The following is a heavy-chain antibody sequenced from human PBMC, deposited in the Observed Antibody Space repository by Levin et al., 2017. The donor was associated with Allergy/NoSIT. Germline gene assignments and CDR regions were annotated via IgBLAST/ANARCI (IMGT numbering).Heavy chain of an antibody. CDR1: GFTFSSYG. CDR2: IWYDGSNK. D-gene: IGHD4-17*01. CDR3: ARGAPLRVTKGFDY. J-gene: IGHJ4*02. Sequence: GGSLRLSCTASGFTFSSYGMHWVCQAPGKGLEWVAVIWYDGSNKYHTDSVKGRFTISRDNSKNTLYLQMNSLRAEDAAVYYCARGAPLRVTKGFDYWGQGTLVTVSS. V-gene: IGHV3-33*01.